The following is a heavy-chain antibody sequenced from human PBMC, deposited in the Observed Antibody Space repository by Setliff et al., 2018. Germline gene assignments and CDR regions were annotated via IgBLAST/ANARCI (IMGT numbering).Heavy chain of an antibody. J-gene: IGHJ4*02. D-gene: IGHD5-12*01. CDR1: GFLFDDYA. Sequence: GGSLRLSCAASGFLFDDYAMHWVRQPPGKGLEWVAGIRAGGDNIAYADSVKGRFTISRDNAKTTLYLQMNSLRVEDTAVYYCARAKDGYDFDYFDYWGQGTPVTVSS. CDR3: ARAKDGYDFDYFDY. CDR2: IRAGGDNI. V-gene: IGHV3-9*01.